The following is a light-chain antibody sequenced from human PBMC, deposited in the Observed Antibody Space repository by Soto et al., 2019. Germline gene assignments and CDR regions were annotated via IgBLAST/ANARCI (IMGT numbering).Light chain of an antibody. J-gene: IGLJ7*01. CDR1: SSDVGFYNS. CDR3: SSYPSSETHVL. Sequence: QSVLTQPASVSGSPGQSITISCTGTSSDVGFYNSVSWYQRHPGRAPKLIIYDVSSRPSGVSSRFSGFKSGNTASLTISGLQAEDEADYYCSSYPSSETHVLFGGGTQLTVL. CDR2: DVS. V-gene: IGLV2-14*03.